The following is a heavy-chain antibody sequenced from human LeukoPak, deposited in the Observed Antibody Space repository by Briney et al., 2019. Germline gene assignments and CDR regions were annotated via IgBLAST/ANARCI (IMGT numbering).Heavy chain of an antibody. CDR3: ARVADIVVVPAAMFDY. Sequence: PSETLSLTCTVSGGSISSGDYYWSWIRQPPGKGLEWIGYIYYSGSTYYNPSLKSRVTISVDTSKNQFSLKLSSVTAADTAAYYCARVADIVVVPAAMFDYWGQGTLVTVSS. CDR2: IYYSGST. D-gene: IGHD2-2*01. CDR1: GGSISSGDYY. V-gene: IGHV4-30-4*01. J-gene: IGHJ4*02.